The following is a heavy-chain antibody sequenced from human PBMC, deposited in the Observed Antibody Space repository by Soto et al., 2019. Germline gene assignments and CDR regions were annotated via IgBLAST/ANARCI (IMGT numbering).Heavy chain of an antibody. CDR1: GYSFTSHY. CDR3: ATRGASIVVVITPPFDY. CDR2: FDPEDGET. Sequence: GASVKVSCKAIGYSFTSHYMHWVRQAPGKGLEWMGGFDPEDGETIYAQKFQGRVTMTEDTSTDTAYMELSSLRSEDTAVYYCATRGASIVVVITPPFDYWGQGTLVTVSS. V-gene: IGHV1-24*01. J-gene: IGHJ4*02. D-gene: IGHD3-22*01.